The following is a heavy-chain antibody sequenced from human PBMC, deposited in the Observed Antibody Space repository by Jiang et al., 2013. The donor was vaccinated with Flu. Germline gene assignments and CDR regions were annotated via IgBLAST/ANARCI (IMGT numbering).Heavy chain of an antibody. D-gene: IGHD3-16*01. J-gene: IGHJ4*02. Sequence: GLVKPSETLSLTCAVSGYSIRSGFYWAWIRQPPGKGLEWIGTIYHSSGTTYYSSSVTGRVTISVNTSKNQFSLRLTSVTAADTAVYFCAGGVGFSYGFFYWGQGTLVTVSS. V-gene: IGHV4-38-2*01. CDR2: IYHSSGTT. CDR1: GYSIRSGFY. CDR3: AGGVGFSYGFFY.